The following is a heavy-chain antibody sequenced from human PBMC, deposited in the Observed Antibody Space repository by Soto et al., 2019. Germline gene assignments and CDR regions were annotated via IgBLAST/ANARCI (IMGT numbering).Heavy chain of an antibody. D-gene: IGHD2-2*01. CDR1: GYTFTSYA. V-gene: IGHV1-3*01. CDR2: INAGNGNT. J-gene: IGHJ6*02. Sequence: QVQLVQSGAEVKKPGASVKVSCKASGYTFTSYAMHWVRQAPGQRLEWMGWINAGNGNTKYSQKLQGRVTITRDTSASTAYMELSSLRSEDTAVYYCAREGVPAAMGNYYYYGMDVWGQGTTVTVSS. CDR3: AREGVPAAMGNYYYYGMDV.